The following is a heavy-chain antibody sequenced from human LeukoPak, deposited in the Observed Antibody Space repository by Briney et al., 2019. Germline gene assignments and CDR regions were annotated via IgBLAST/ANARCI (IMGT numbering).Heavy chain of an antibody. CDR1: GGSISSTNYY. CDR2: IYYSGST. Sequence: SETLSLTCTVSGGSISSTNYYWGWIRQPPGKGLEWIGSIYYSGSTYYNPSLKSRVTISVDTSKNQFSLKLTSVTAADTAVYYCARVYNWNGGYNFDYWGQGTLVTVSS. CDR3: ARVYNWNGGYNFDY. J-gene: IGHJ4*02. V-gene: IGHV4-39*07. D-gene: IGHD1-20*01.